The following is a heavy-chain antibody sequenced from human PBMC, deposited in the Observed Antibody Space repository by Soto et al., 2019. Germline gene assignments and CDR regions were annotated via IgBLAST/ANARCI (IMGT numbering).Heavy chain of an antibody. V-gene: IGHV1-18*01. J-gene: IGHJ4*02. CDR3: ARPTGYGGNSAGEY. CDR1: GSSITSYG. CDR2: ISPYNGNT. Sequence: ASVTVSCTASGSSITSYGISWIRQDPGQGLEWMGWISPYNGNTNYAQKLQGRVTMTTDTSTSTGYMELRSLRSDDTAVYFCARPTGYGGNSAGEYWGQGTLVTVST. D-gene: IGHD4-17*01.